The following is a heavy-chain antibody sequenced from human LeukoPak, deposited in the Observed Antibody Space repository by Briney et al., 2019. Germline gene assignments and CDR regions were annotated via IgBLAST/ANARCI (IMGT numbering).Heavy chain of an antibody. CDR1: GFTFSSYS. J-gene: IGHJ6*02. V-gene: IGHV3-21*04. D-gene: IGHD3-9*01. CDR2: ISSSSSYI. CDR3: ARSQLNRYYDILTGYDIRRYYYYGMDV. Sequence: GGSLRLSFAASGFTFSSYSMNWVRQAPGKGLEWVSSISSSSSYIYYADSVKGRFTISRDNAKNSLYLQMNSLRAEDTAVYYCARSQLNRYYDILTGYDIRRYYYYGMDVWGQGTTVTVSS.